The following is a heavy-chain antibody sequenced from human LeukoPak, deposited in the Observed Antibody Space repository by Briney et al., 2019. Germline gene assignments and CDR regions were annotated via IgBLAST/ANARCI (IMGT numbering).Heavy chain of an antibody. Sequence: GESLKISCKGSGYSFTSYWISWVRQMPGKGLEWMGKIDPSDSYTHYSPSFQGHVTISADKSISTAYLQWSSLMASDTAMYYCATHPAYCSGGSCYGNWFDPWGQGTLVTVSS. CDR3: ATHPAYCSGGSCYGNWFDP. V-gene: IGHV5-10-1*01. CDR2: IDPSDSYT. D-gene: IGHD2-15*01. CDR1: GYSFTSYW. J-gene: IGHJ5*02.